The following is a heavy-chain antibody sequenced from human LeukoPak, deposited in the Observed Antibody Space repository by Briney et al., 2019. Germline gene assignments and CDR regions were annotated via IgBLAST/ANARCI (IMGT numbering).Heavy chain of an antibody. CDR3: AKGNVAVAGTLNY. CDR2: ISWNSGSI. V-gene: IGHV3-9*01. J-gene: IGHJ4*02. D-gene: IGHD6-19*01. CDR1: GFTFDDYV. Sequence: GGSLRLSCAASGFTFDDYVMHWVRQALGKGLEWVSGISWNSGSIGYADSVKGRFTISRDNAKNSLFLQMNSLRPEDTALYYCAKGNVAVAGTLNYWGQGTLVTVSS.